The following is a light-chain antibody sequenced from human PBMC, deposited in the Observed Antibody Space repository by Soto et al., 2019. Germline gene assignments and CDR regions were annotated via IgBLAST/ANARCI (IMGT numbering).Light chain of an antibody. J-gene: IGKJ2*03. CDR3: QRSYDSVYS. CDR1: QRISNN. V-gene: IGKV1-39*01. CDR2: ATS. Sequence: DIQMTQSPSSLSASVGDRVTITCRASQRISNNLNWYQQKPGKAPELLIYATSNLQSGVPSRFSGSGSGTDFTLTIISLQPEDFATYFCQRSYDSVYSSGQGTKLEIK.